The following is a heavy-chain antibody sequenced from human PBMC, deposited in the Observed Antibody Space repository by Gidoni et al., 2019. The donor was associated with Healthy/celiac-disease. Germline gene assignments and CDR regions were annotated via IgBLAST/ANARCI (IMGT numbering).Heavy chain of an antibody. CDR3: ASGCLRGRRWFDP. CDR1: GGSFSGYY. Sequence: QVQLQQWGAGLLKPSETLSLTCAVYGGSFSGYYWSWIRQPPGKGLEWIGEINHSGSTNYNPSLKSRVTISVDTSKNQFSLKLSSVTAADTAVYYCASGCLRGRRWFDPWGQGTLVTVSS. D-gene: IGHD3-10*01. V-gene: IGHV4-34*01. CDR2: INHSGST. J-gene: IGHJ5*02.